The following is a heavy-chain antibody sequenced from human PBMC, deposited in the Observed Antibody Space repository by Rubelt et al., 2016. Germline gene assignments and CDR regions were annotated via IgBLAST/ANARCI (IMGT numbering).Heavy chain of an antibody. CDR3: AGRGTAVTLDY. D-gene: IGHD4-17*01. J-gene: IGHJ4*02. V-gene: IGHV3-53*01. CDR2: IYSGGSI. CDR1: GFTVSNHY. Sequence: EVQLVESGGGLIQPGGSLRLSCAASGFTVSNHYMSWVRQSPGKGLEWVSVIYSGGSIYYADSVKGRFAISGDNSKNTLYLQMNSLRAEDTAVYYCAGRGTAVTLDYWGQGTLVTVSS.